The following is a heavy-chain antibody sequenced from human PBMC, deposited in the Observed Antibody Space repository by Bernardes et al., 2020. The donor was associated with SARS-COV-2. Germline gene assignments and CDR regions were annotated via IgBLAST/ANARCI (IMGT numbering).Heavy chain of an antibody. V-gene: IGHV1-24*01. CDR3: TTSLSLTVVVYAFDI. J-gene: IGHJ3*02. CDR2: FDPEDGEA. CDR1: GYTLSDLS. D-gene: IGHD3-22*01. Sequence: ASGKVSCKVSGYTLSDLSMHWVRQAPGKGREWKGSFDPEDGEAVYAQKFLGRVTMTADTSTYTSYMELSSLRSDDTAVYYCTTSLSLTVVVYAFDIWGQGTTVIVSS.